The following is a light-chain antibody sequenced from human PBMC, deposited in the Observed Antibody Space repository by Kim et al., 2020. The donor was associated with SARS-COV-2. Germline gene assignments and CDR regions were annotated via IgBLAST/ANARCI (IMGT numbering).Light chain of an antibody. J-gene: IGKJ4*01. V-gene: IGKV3-11*01. CDR3: QERTNWPLT. Sequence: LSPGERATLSCRASQSVGTYLAWYQQKPGQAPRLLIYDASNRATGIPARFSGSGSGTDFTLTINSLEPEDFAVYYCQERTNWPLTFGGGTKVDIK. CDR2: DAS. CDR1: QSVGTY.